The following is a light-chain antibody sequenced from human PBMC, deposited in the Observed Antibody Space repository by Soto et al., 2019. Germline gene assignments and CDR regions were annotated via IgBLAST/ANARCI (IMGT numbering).Light chain of an antibody. J-gene: IGLJ2*01. V-gene: IGLV2-14*01. CDR3: SSYTSSSTPVV. Sequence: QSVLTQPASVYGSTRQSITISCTGTSSDVGGYNYVSWYQQHPGKAPKPMIYDVSNRPSGVSNRFSGSKSGNTASLTISGLQAEDEADYYCSSYTSSSTPVVFGGGTQLTVL. CDR1: SSDVGGYNY. CDR2: DVS.